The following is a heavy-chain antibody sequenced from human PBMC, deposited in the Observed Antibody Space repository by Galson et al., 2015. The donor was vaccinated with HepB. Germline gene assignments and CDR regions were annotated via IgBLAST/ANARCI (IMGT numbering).Heavy chain of an antibody. CDR1: GFTLSSYA. CDR3: ARAPVATINYYFYLEV. J-gene: IGHJ6*03. V-gene: IGHV3-30*03. CDR2: TSSDVSDK. D-gene: IGHD5-12*01. Sequence: SLRLSCAASGFTLSSYAMHWVRQAPGQGLEWVAVTSSDVSDKYYGDSVKGRFTISRDNSKSTLYLQMNSLRPEDTAVYYCARAPVATINYYFYLEVRGKGTTVTVSS.